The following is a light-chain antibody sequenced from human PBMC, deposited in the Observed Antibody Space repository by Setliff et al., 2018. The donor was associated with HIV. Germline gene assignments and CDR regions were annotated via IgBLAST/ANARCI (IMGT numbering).Light chain of an antibody. CDR3: CSYAGSYTFV. CDR1: SSDVGGYNS. V-gene: IGLV2-11*01. J-gene: IGLJ1*01. Sequence: QSALAQPASVSGSPGQSITISCTGTSSDVGGYNSVSWYQQHPGEAPKLIIYDVSKRPSGVPARFSGFKSGNTASLTIFGLQPEDEADYYCCSYAGSYTFVFGTGTKVTVL. CDR2: DVS.